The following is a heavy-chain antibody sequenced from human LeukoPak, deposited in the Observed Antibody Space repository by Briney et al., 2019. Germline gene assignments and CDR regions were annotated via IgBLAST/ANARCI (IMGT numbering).Heavy chain of an antibody. CDR1: GGTFSSYA. Sequence: SVKVSCKASGGTFSSYAISWVRQAPGQGLEWMGGIIPIFGTANYAQKFQGRVTITADESTSTAYMELSSLRSEDTAVYYCARDEGPDILTGYYPLRGAFDIWGQGTMVTVSS. CDR2: IIPIFGTA. D-gene: IGHD3-9*01. CDR3: ARDEGPDILTGYYPLRGAFDI. J-gene: IGHJ3*02. V-gene: IGHV1-69*13.